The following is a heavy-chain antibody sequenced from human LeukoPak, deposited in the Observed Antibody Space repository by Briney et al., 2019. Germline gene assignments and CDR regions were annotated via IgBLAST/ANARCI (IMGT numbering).Heavy chain of an antibody. CDR1: GFTFSSYA. CDR2: ISGSGGST. CDR3: AKARGDYGDYVGYFQH. J-gene: IGHJ1*01. D-gene: IGHD4-17*01. V-gene: IGHV3-23*01. Sequence: PGGSLRLSCAASGFTFSSYAMSWVRQAPEKGLEWVSAISGSGGSTYYADSVKGRFTISRDNSKNTLYLQMNSLRAEDTAVYYCAKARGDYGDYVGYFQHWGQGTLVTVSS.